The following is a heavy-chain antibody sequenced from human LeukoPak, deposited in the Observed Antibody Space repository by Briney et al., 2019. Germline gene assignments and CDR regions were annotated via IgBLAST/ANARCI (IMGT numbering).Heavy chain of an antibody. Sequence: GGSLRLSCAASGFTFSSYWMSWVRQAPGKGLEWVANIKQDGSEKYYVDSVKGRFTISRDNAKNSLYLQMNSLRAKDTAVYYCARVSTYYDFWSGHYYFDYWGQGTLVTVSS. CDR3: ARVSTYYDFWSGHYYFDY. CDR2: IKQDGSEK. D-gene: IGHD3-3*01. V-gene: IGHV3-7*01. J-gene: IGHJ4*02. CDR1: GFTFSSYW.